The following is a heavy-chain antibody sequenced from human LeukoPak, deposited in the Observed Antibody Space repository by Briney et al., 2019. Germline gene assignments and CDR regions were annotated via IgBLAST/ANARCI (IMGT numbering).Heavy chain of an antibody. V-gene: IGHV4-4*07. Sequence: SETLSLTCTVSGGSISSYYWSWVRQPAGKGLEWIGRIYSSGDTNYNPSLKSRVSMSVDTSRNQFSLKLNSVTAADTAVYYCARESVGYCSGGSCPYYFDYWGQGTLVTVSS. CDR1: GGSISSYY. CDR2: IYSSGDT. D-gene: IGHD2-15*01. CDR3: ARESVGYCSGGSCPYYFDY. J-gene: IGHJ4*02.